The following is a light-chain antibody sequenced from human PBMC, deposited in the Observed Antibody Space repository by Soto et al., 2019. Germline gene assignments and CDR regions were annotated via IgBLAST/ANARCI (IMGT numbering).Light chain of an antibody. CDR2: GAS. J-gene: IGKJ1*01. V-gene: IGKV1-17*03. CDR3: LQHNTYPWT. Sequence: DIQMTQSPSAMSASVGDRVSITCRASQGIGNYLTWFQQKSGKVPKRLIYGASTLQSGVPSRFSGNGSGTEFTLTIISLQPEDSATYYCLQHNTYPWTFGLGTKVDIK. CDR1: QGIGNY.